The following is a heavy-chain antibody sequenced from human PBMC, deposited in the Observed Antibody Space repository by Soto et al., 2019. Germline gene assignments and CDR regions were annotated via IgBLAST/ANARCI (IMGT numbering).Heavy chain of an antibody. Sequence: SETLSLTCAVYGGSFSCYYWSWIRQPPGKGLEWIGEINHSGSTNYNPSLKSRVTISVDTSKNQFSLKLSSVTAADTAVYYCARPTTVVRDAFDIWGQGTMVT. V-gene: IGHV4-34*01. CDR1: GGSFSCYY. D-gene: IGHD4-17*01. J-gene: IGHJ3*02. CDR2: INHSGST. CDR3: ARPTTVVRDAFDI.